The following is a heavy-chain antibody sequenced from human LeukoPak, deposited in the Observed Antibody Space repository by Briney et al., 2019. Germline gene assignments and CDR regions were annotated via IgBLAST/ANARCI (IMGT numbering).Heavy chain of an antibody. V-gene: IGHV1-24*01. CDR1: GYTLTELS. Sequence: ASVTVSCKVSGYTLTELSMHWVRQAPGKGLEWMGGFDPEDGETIYAQKFQGRVTMTEDTSTDTAYMELSSLRSEDTAVYYCATGYNPDIRNAFDIWGQGTMVTVSS. CDR3: ATGYNPDIRNAFDI. J-gene: IGHJ3*02. D-gene: IGHD3-9*01. CDR2: FDPEDGET.